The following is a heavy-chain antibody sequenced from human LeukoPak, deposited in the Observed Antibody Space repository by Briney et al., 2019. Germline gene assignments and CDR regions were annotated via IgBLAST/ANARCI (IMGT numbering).Heavy chain of an antibody. V-gene: IGHV4-4*07. Sequence: PSETLSLTCTVSGGSISSYYWSWIRQPAGKGLEWIGRIYTSGSTNYSPSLKSRVTMSVDTSKNQFSLKLSSVTAADTAVYYCAREGIAADSYYFDYWGQGTLVTVSS. J-gene: IGHJ4*02. CDR3: AREGIAADSYYFDY. D-gene: IGHD6-13*01. CDR2: IYTSGST. CDR1: GGSISSYY.